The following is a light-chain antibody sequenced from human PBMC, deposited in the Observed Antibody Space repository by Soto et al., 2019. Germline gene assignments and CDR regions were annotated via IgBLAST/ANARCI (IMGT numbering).Light chain of an antibody. V-gene: IGKV1-5*03. J-gene: IGKJ1*01. CDR1: QSINSW. Sequence: DIQMTQSPSTLSASVGDRVTITCRASQSINSWLAWYQQKPGKAPKVLIYKASSLESGVPSRFSGSGSGTELTLTISSLQPDDFATYYCQQYNSYSSTFGQGTKVEI. CDR3: QQYNSYSST. CDR2: KAS.